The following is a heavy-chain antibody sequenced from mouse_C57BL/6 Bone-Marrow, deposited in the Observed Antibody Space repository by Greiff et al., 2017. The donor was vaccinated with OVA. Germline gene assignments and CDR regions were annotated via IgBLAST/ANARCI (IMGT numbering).Heavy chain of an antibody. CDR1: GYTFTSYW. CDR2: IYPGNSDT. CDR3: TRDYGSSYYYFDY. D-gene: IGHD1-1*01. Sequence: VQLKQSGTVLARPGASVKMSCKTSGYTFTSYWMHWVKQRPGQGLEWIGAIYPGNSDTSYNQKFKGKAKLTAVTSASTAYMELSSLTNEDSAVYYCTRDYGSSYYYFDYLGQGTTLTVSS. V-gene: IGHV1-5*01. J-gene: IGHJ2*01.